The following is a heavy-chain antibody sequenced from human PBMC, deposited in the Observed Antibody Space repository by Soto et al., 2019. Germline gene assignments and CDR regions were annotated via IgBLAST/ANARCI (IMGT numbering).Heavy chain of an antibody. V-gene: IGHV3-30-3*01. CDR2: ISYDGSNK. J-gene: IGHJ6*02. CDR1: GFTFSSYA. CDR3: ARVIRCSSTSCYTPTYYYYYGMDV. D-gene: IGHD2-2*02. Sequence: LRLSCAASGFTFSSYAMHWVRQAPGKGLEWVAVISYDGSNKYYADSVKGRFTISRDNSKNTLYLQMNSLRAEDTAVYYCARVIRCSSTSCYTPTYYYYYGMDVWGQGTTVTVSS.